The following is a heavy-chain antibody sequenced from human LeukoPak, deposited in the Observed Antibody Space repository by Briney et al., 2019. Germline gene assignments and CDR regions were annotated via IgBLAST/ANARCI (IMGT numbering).Heavy chain of an antibody. CDR1: GFTFSSYA. CDR2: INGSGGST. Sequence: QTGGSLRLSCAASGFTFSSYAMSWVRQAPGKGLERVSDINGSGGSTYYADSVKGRFTISRDNSKNTLYLQMDSVRVEDTAVYYCARVSKPGWYDYYYMDVWGKGTTVTVSS. CDR3: ARVSKPGWYDYYYMDV. V-gene: IGHV3-23*01. J-gene: IGHJ6*03. D-gene: IGHD2/OR15-2a*01.